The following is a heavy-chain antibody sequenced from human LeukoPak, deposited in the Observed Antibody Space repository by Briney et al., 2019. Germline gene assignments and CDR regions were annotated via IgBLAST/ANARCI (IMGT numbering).Heavy chain of an antibody. V-gene: IGHV3-21*01. J-gene: IGHJ4*02. CDR1: GFTSSTYT. CDR3: VRVWGHSGYDYFPFDY. Sequence: GGSLGLSCAASGFTSSTYTMNWVRQAPGKGLEWVSSINGDGRYIYYADSMKGRFTISRDNAKNSLYLQMNSLRAEDTAMYYCVRVWGHSGYDYFPFDYWGQGTLVTVSS. D-gene: IGHD5-12*01. CDR2: INGDGRYI.